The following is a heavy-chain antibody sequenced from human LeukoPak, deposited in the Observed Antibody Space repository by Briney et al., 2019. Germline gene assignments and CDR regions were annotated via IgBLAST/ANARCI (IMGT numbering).Heavy chain of an antibody. D-gene: IGHD6-13*01. CDR3: ATARGRYSSSWYAGGWFDP. CDR1: GYTLTELS. CDR2: FDPEDGET. J-gene: IGHJ5*02. Sequence: ASVKVSCKVSGYTLTELSMHWVRQAPGKGLEWVGGFDPEDGETIYAQKFQGRVTMTEDTSTDTAYMELSSLRSEDTAVYYCATARGRYSSSWYAGGWFDPWGQGTLVTVSS. V-gene: IGHV1-24*01.